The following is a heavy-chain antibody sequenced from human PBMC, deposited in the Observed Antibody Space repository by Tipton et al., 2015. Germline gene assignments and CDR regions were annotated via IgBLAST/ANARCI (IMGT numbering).Heavy chain of an antibody. CDR1: GYTFTSYY. CDR3: ARRGSSSGNYYYGMDV. J-gene: IGHJ6*02. V-gene: IGHV1-46*01. D-gene: IGHD3-22*01. CDR2: INPSGGLT. Sequence: QSGAEVKKPGASVKVSCKASGYTFTSYYVHWVRQAPGQGLEWMGIINPSGGLTIYAQKFQGRVIMTRDTSTSTVYMEVSGLRSEDTAVYYCARRGSSSGNYYYGMDVWDQGTTVTVSS.